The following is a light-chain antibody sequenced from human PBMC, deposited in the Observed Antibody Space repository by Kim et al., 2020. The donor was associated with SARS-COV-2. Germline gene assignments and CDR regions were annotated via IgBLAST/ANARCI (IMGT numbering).Light chain of an antibody. CDR2: GAF. V-gene: IGKV1-39*01. Sequence: DIQMTQSPSTLSASVGDRVTITCRASQTITNFLKWYQQKPGKAPKVLIYGAFSLQSGVPSRFSGNGSGTDFTLTISSLQPEDFATYYCQQCYSTPVTFGGGTKVDIK. CDR3: QQCYSTPVT. CDR1: QTITNF. J-gene: IGKJ4*01.